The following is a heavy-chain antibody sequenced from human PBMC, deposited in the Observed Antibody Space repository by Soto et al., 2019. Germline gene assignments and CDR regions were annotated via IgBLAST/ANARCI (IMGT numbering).Heavy chain of an antibody. D-gene: IGHD6-13*01. Sequence: ASVKVSCKASGGTFSSYAISWVRQAPGQGLEWMGGIIPIFGTANYAQKFQGRVTITADESTSTAYMELSSLRSEDTAVYYCARFRSGIAAAGPGYYGMGVWGQGTTVTVSS. V-gene: IGHV1-69*13. CDR1: GGTFSSYA. J-gene: IGHJ6*02. CDR3: ARFRSGIAAAGPGYYGMGV. CDR2: IIPIFGTA.